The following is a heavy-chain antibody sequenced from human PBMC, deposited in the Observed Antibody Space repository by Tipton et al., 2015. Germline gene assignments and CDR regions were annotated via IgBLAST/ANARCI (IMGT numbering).Heavy chain of an antibody. D-gene: IGHD3-10*01. J-gene: IGHJ4*02. V-gene: IGHV4-31*01. CDR1: GHSINSGGHY. CDR3: ARGLLLWFGMSDY. Sequence: TLSLTCTVSGHSINSGGHYWGWVRQHPVKGLQWIGYIYYSGTAYYNPSLKSLVTVSVDTSKNQFSLKLNSVTAADTAVYYCARGLLLWFGMSDYWGRGTLVTVSS. CDR2: IYYSGTA.